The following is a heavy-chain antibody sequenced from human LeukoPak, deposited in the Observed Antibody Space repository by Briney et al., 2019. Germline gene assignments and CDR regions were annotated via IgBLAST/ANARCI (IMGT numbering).Heavy chain of an antibody. CDR3: ATWLHDYGDYGAFDI. V-gene: IGHV1-2*02. D-gene: IGHD4-17*01. Sequence: ASVRVSCKASGYTFTGYYMHWVRQAPGQGLEWMGWINPNSGGTNYAQKFQGRVTMTRDTSISTAYMELSRLRSDDTAVYYCATWLHDYGDYGAFDIWGQGTMVTVSS. CDR2: INPNSGGT. CDR1: GYTFTGYY. J-gene: IGHJ3*02.